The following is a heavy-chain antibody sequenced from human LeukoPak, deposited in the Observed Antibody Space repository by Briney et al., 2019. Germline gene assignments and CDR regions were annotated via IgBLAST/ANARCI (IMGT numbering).Heavy chain of an antibody. CDR1: GFTFSSYW. D-gene: IGHD4-17*01. V-gene: IGHV3-7*01. CDR3: ARDFTVTRGTWFDP. Sequence: RGSLRLSCAASGFTFSSYWMSWVRQAPGKGLEWVANIKQDGSEKYYVDSVKGRFTISRDNAKNSLYLQMNSLRAEDTAVYYCARDFTVTRGTWFDPWGQGTLVTVSS. J-gene: IGHJ5*02. CDR2: IKQDGSEK.